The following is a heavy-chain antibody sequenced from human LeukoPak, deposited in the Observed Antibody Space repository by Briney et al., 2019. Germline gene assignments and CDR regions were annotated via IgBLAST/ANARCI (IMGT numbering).Heavy chain of an antibody. Sequence: GSLRLSCAASGFTFSNYWMHWVRQAPGKGLVWVSRINSDGINTGYADSVKGRFTISRDNAKNSLYLQMNSLRAEDTAVYYCARESGSVTSEVDFDYWGQGTLVTVSS. CDR3: ARESGSVTSEVDFDY. CDR1: GFTFSNYW. J-gene: IGHJ4*02. CDR2: INSDGINT. V-gene: IGHV3-74*01. D-gene: IGHD4-17*01.